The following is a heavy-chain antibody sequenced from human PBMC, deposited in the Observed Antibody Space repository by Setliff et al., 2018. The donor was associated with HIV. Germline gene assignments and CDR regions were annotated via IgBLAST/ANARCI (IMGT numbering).Heavy chain of an antibody. CDR2: IYPGDSDV. Sequence: GESLKISCKGSGYSFTSYWIGWVRQMPGKGLEWMGIIYPGDSDVKYSPSFRGQVTISADKSISTAYLQWSSLKASDTAMYYCARHGAVAGTEDLDYWGQGTLVTVSS. D-gene: IGHD6-19*01. CDR1: GYSFTSYW. CDR3: ARHGAVAGTEDLDY. J-gene: IGHJ4*02. V-gene: IGHV5-51*01.